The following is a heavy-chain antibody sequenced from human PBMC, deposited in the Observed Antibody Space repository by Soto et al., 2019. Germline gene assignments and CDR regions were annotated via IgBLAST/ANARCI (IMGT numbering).Heavy chain of an antibody. V-gene: IGHV1-8*01. CDR2: MNPNSGNT. CDR3: ARGRPQDIVLMVYAISPYYFDY. D-gene: IGHD2-8*01. J-gene: IGHJ4*02. CDR1: GYTFTSYD. Sequence: ASVKVSCKASGYTFTSYDINWVLQATGQGLEWMGWMNPNSGNTGYAQKFQGRVTMTRNTSISTAYMELSSLRSEDTAVYYCARGRPQDIVLMVYAISPYYFDYWGQGTLVTVSS.